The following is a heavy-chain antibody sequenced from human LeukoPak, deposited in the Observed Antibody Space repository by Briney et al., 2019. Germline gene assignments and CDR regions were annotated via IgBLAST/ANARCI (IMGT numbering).Heavy chain of an antibody. J-gene: IGHJ4*02. CDR2: IYHSGST. V-gene: IGHV4-30-2*01. Sequence: SQTLSLTCTVSGASISTGAYYWTWVRQPPGKGLEWIGYIYHSGSTYYNPSLKSRLTISVDKSKNQFSLKVSSVTAADTAVYYCARQSFQGGQVTAVDYWGQGTLVTVSS. D-gene: IGHD2-21*02. CDR1: GASISTGAYY. CDR3: ARQSFQGGQVTAVDY.